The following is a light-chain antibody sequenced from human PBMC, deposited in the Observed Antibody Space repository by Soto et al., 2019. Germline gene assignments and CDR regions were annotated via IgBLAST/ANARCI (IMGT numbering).Light chain of an antibody. J-gene: IGLJ2*01. Sequence: QSALTQPPSASGSPGQSVTISCTGTSSDVGGYNYVSWYQQHPGKAPKLMIYEVSKRPSGVPDRFSGSRSGNTASLTVSGLQAEDVADYYCSSYANSNNLVFGGGTKLTVL. V-gene: IGLV2-8*01. CDR2: EVS. CDR1: SSDVGGYNY. CDR3: SSYANSNNLV.